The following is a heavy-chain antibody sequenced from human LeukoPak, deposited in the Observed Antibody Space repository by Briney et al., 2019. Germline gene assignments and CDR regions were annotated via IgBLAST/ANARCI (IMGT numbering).Heavy chain of an antibody. D-gene: IGHD1-1*01. J-gene: IGHJ4*02. CDR1: GDSLYRHDLT. CDR3: VRSYDWVFDY. Sequence: SQTLSLTCAISGDSLYRHDLTWDWVRQSPSRGLEWLGRTFYRSKWYNDYAVSVKSRITVSPDTSKNQFSLHLNSVTPEDTAVYYCVRSYDWVFDYWGQGTRVTVSS. CDR2: TFYRSKWYN. V-gene: IGHV6-1*01.